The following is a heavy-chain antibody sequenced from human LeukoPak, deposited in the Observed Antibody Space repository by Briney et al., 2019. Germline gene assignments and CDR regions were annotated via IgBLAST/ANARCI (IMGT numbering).Heavy chain of an antibody. CDR3: ANTNQVALEYYFQH. Sequence: GGSLRLSCAASGFTFSSYSMIWVRQAPGKGLEWISFIRHDSSDIYYADSVKGRFTISRDNSKNTLYLQMNSLRAEDTAVYYCANTNQVALEYYFQHWGQGTLVTVSS. D-gene: IGHD2/OR15-2a*01. J-gene: IGHJ1*01. V-gene: IGHV3-21*04. CDR1: GFTFSSYS. CDR2: IRHDSSDI.